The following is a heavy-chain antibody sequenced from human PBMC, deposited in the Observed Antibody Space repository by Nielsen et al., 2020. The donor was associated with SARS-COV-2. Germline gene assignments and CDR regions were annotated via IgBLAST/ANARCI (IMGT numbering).Heavy chain of an antibody. D-gene: IGHD3-3*01. CDR1: GYTFTSYD. CDR3: ARGPKGPVYDFWSGYFYFDY. V-gene: IGHV1-8*01. Sequence: ASVKVSCKASGYTFTSYDINWVRQATGQGLEWMGWMNPNSGNTGYAQKFQGRVTMTRNTSISTAYMELSSLRSEDTAVYYCARGPKGPVYDFWSGYFYFDYWGQGTLVTVSS. J-gene: IGHJ4*02. CDR2: MNPNSGNT.